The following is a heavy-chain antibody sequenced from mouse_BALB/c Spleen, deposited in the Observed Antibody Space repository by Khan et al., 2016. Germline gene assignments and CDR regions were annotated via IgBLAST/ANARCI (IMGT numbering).Heavy chain of an antibody. CDR1: GFSLTSDG. J-gene: IGHJ2*01. Sequence: VELVESGPGLVQPSQSLSITCTVSGFSLTSDGVHWVRQSPGKGLEWLGVMWSGGSTDLNAAFISRLSISRDNSKSQVSFKMNSLQADDTAIYYCVRNEGNGFYCDNWGQRTTLTVSS. V-gene: IGHV2-4-1*01. D-gene: IGHD2-2*01. CDR3: VRNEGNGFYCDN. CDR2: MWSGGST.